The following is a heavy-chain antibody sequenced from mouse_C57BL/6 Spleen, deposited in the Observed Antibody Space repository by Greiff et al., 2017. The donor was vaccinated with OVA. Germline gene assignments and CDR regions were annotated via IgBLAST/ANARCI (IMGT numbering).Heavy chain of an antibody. Sequence: QVQLQQSGAELVRPGTSVKVSCKASGYAFTNYLIEWVKQRPGQGLEWIGVINPGSGGTNYNEKFKGKATLTADKSSSTAYMQLSSLTSEDSAVYYCSIYDGYYGFDYWGQGTTLTVSS. CDR3: SIYDGYYGFDY. CDR1: GYAFTNYL. CDR2: INPGSGGT. J-gene: IGHJ2*01. V-gene: IGHV1-54*01. D-gene: IGHD2-3*01.